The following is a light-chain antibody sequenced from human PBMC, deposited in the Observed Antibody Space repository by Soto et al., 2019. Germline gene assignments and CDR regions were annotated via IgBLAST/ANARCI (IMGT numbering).Light chain of an antibody. CDR3: QHYNNWPFT. Sequence: IVMTQSPVTLSVSPGERATLSCRASQSVSSNLAWYQQKPGQAPTLLIYGASARATGIPARFSGSGSGTEFTLTISSLQSEDFAVYYCQHYNNWPFTFGQGTKLEIK. J-gene: IGKJ2*01. V-gene: IGKV3-15*01. CDR2: GAS. CDR1: QSVSSN.